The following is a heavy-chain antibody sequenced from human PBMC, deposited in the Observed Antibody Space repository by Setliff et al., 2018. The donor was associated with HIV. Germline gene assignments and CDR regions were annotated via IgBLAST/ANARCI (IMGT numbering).Heavy chain of an antibody. V-gene: IGHV4-4*02. D-gene: IGHD3-3*01. CDR2: IYHIGST. CDR3: ARVFGVVTPYWYFDL. Sequence: SETLSPTCSVSGDSISSTNWWSWVRQPPGKGLERIGEIYHIGSTTYNPSLKSRVTILVDKSKNQFSLKLSSVTAADTALYYCARVFGVVTPYWYFDLWGRGTLVTVSS. J-gene: IGHJ2*01. CDR1: GDSISSTNW.